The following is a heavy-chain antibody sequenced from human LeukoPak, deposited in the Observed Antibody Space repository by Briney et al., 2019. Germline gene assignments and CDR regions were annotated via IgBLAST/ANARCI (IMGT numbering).Heavy chain of an antibody. CDR2: IYYSGST. Sequence: WVRHAPGKGLEWIGSIYYSGSTYYNPSLKSRVTISVDTSKNQFSLKLSSVTAADTAVYYCARVKSRVDHYYYYMDVWGKGTTVTVSS. V-gene: IGHV4-39*07. CDR3: ARVKSRVDHYYYYMDV. D-gene: IGHD2-15*01. J-gene: IGHJ6*03.